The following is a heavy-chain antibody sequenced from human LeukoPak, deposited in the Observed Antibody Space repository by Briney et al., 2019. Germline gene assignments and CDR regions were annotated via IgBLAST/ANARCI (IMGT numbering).Heavy chain of an antibody. CDR1: GDSNRRYH. CDR3: ARGGVVLTSYYAYWYFDL. Sequence: AETLSLTCRISGDSNRRYHWIWIRQSPGKGLVCIGYIYYRWNTLYNPCLKCHLSISVDTSQNQFSLNLNSVTDAATAVYYCARGGVVLTSYYAYWYFDLWGRGTLVTVPS. J-gene: IGHJ2*01. CDR2: IYYRWNT. D-gene: IGHD3-9*01. V-gene: IGHV4-59*13.